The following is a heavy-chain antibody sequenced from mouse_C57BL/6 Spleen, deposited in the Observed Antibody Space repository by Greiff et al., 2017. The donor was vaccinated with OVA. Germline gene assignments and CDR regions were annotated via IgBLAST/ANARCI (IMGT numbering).Heavy chain of an antibody. CDR3: LYGKGYFDV. CDR1: GFNIQDYY. D-gene: IGHD2-1*01. J-gene: IGHJ1*03. V-gene: IGHV14-1*01. Sequence: EVKLMESGAELVRPGASVKLSCTASGFNIQDYYMPWVKQRPEQGLEWIGRIDPEDGDTEYAPKFQGKATTTADTSSNRAYLQHSSLAYEGTRFYYCLYGKGYFDVWGTGTTVTVSS. CDR2: IDPEDGDT.